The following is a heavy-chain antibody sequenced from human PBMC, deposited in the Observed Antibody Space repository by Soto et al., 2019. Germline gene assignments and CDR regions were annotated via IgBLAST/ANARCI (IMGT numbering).Heavy chain of an antibody. J-gene: IGHJ5*02. Sequence: EVQLVESGGGLVQPGGSLRLSCAASGFTFSLYWMHWVRQAPGKGLVWVSRINSDGTSTNYADSVKGRFTISRDNAKNTLYLQMNSLRAEDTAVYYCARDRDYGDLGGEWFDPWGQGTLVTVSS. V-gene: IGHV3-74*01. D-gene: IGHD4-17*01. CDR1: GFTFSLYW. CDR2: INSDGTST. CDR3: ARDRDYGDLGGEWFDP.